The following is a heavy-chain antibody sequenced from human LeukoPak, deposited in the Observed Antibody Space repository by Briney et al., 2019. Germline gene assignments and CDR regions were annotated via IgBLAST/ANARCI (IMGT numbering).Heavy chain of an antibody. D-gene: IGHD6-13*01. Sequence: GGSLRLSCAASGFSFSTSWMTWVRQAPGKGLDWVANIKPDGSVQHYVDSVTGRFTISRDNGKNSVYLQMNSLRAEDTAIYYCARDNLAAAGDDNFDIWGQGIMVTVSS. CDR3: ARDNLAAAGDDNFDI. J-gene: IGHJ3*02. V-gene: IGHV3-7*01. CDR1: GFSFSTSW. CDR2: IKPDGSVQ.